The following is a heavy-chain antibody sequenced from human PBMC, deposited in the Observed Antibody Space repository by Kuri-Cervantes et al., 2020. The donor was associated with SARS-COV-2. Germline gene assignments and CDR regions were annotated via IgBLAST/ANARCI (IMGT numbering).Heavy chain of an antibody. V-gene: IGHV3-30-3*01. D-gene: IGHD3-3*01. CDR1: GFTFSNYA. CDR3: ARDQQYYDFWSGPTNYYYYGMDV. Sequence: GESLKISCAASGFTFSNYAMHWVRQAPGKGLEWVAVISYDGSNKYYADSVKGRFTISRDNSKNTVYLQMNSLRAEDTAVYYCARDQQYYDFWSGPTNYYYYGMDVWGQGTTVTVSS. CDR2: ISYDGSNK. J-gene: IGHJ6*02.